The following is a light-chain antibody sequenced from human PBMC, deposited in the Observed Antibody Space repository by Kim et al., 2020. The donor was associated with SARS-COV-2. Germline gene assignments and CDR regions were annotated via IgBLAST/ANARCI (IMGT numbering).Light chain of an antibody. J-gene: IGKJ4*01. CDR1: QSVLSSSNNKNY. CDR2: WAS. CDR3: QQYYSLPLT. V-gene: IGKV4-1*01. Sequence: DIVMTQSPDSLAVSLGERATINCKSSQSVLSSSNNKNYLAWYQQKPGQPPRMLIYWASARESGVPDRFSGSGSGTDFTLTITSLQAEDVAMYYCQQYYSLPLTFGGGTKVDIK.